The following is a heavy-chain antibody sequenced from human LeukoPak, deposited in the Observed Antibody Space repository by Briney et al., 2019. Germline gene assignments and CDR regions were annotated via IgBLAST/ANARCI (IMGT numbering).Heavy chain of an antibody. D-gene: IGHD3-10*01. J-gene: IGHJ6*03. V-gene: IGHV4-34*01. CDR1: GGSFSGYY. Sequence: AETLSLTCAVSGGSFSGYYWSWIRQPPGKGLEWIGEINHSGSTNYNPSPKSRVTISVEPSKNQFSLKVSSVTAADTAVYYCARGITGASFFFYYYFTDVWGNGTTVTVSS. CDR2: INHSGST. CDR3: ARGITGASFFFYYYFTDV.